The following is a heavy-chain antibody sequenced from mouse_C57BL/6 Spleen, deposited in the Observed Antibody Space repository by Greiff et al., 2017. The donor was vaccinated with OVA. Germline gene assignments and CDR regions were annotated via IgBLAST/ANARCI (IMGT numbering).Heavy chain of an antibody. CDR1: GFTFNTYA. J-gene: IGHJ2*01. Sequence: EVQRVESGGGLVQPKGSLKLSCAASGFTFNTYAMHWVRQAPGKGLEWVARIRSKSSNYATYYADSVKDRFTISRDDSQSMLYLQMNNLKTEDTAMYYCVRGQLRLQGFDYWGQGTTLTVSS. V-gene: IGHV10-3*01. CDR2: IRSKSSNYAT. CDR3: VRGQLRLQGFDY. D-gene: IGHD3-2*02.